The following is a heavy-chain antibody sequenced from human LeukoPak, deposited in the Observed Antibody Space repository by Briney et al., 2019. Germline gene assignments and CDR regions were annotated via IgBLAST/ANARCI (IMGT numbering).Heavy chain of an antibody. V-gene: IGHV1-18*01. CDR3: ARSGRGTYYYFDL. D-gene: IGHD5-12*01. CDR1: GYTFTSYG. J-gene: IGHJ4*02. CDR2: ISAYNGNT. Sequence: ASVKVSCKASGYTFTSYGISWVRQAPGQGLEWMGWISAYNGNTNYAQKFLGRASMTADTATSTAYMELRSLTSDDTAMYYCARSGRGTYYYFDLWGQGTLVTVSS.